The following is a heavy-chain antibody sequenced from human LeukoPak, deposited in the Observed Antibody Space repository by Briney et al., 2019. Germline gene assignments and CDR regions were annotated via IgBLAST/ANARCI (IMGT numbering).Heavy chain of an antibody. V-gene: IGHV3-7*03. Sequence: GGSLRLFCAASRFSFSNYWTRWVRQAPRKGLECVANIMHEESGEYYVESMKGRFTISRDNAKNSLYLQMNSLRAEATAVYYCAREQGAAARRHELVVGAFDIWGQGTMVTVSS. D-gene: IGHD6-6*01. CDR3: AREQGAAARRHELVVGAFDI. CDR2: IMHEESGE. J-gene: IGHJ3*02. CDR1: RFSFSNYW.